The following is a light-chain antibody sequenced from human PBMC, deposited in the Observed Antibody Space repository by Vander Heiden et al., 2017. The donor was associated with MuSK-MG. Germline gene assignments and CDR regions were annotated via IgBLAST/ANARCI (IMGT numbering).Light chain of an antibody. CDR2: RNN. V-gene: IGLV1-47*01. J-gene: IGLJ2*01. Sequence: QSVLTQPPSASGTPGQRVTISCSGSSSNIGSNYVYWYQQLPGTAPKLLIYRNNQRPSGVPDRLSGSKSGTSASLAISGLRSEDEADYYWAAWDDSLSGPVFGGGTKLTVL. CDR3: AAWDDSLSGPV. CDR1: SSNIGSNY.